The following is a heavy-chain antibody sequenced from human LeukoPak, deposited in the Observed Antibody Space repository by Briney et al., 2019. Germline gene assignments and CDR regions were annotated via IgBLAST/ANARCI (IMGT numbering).Heavy chain of an antibody. V-gene: IGHV3-23*01. Sequence: GGSLRLSCAASGFTFSSYAMSWVRQAPGKGLEWVSAISGSGGSTYYADSVKGRFTISRDNSKNTLYLQMNSLRAEDTAVYYCGKGRPTYYYDSSGYGGDYWGQGTLVTVSS. D-gene: IGHD3-22*01. CDR3: GKGRPTYYYDSSGYGGDY. CDR1: GFTFSSYA. J-gene: IGHJ4*02. CDR2: ISGSGGST.